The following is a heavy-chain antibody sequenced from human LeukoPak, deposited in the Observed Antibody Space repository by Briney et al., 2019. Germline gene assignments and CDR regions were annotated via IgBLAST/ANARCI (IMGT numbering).Heavy chain of an antibody. V-gene: IGHV3-53*01. Sequence: PGGSLRLSCTASGFTVSSNYMSWVRQAPGKGLEWVSVIRSDGSTNHADSVKGRFTISRGNSKNTLYLQMNNLRAEDTAMYYCAREMYSGMYNDAFDIWGQGTKVTVSS. D-gene: IGHD1-26*01. CDR1: GFTVSSNY. J-gene: IGHJ3*02. CDR3: AREMYSGMYNDAFDI. CDR2: IRSDGST.